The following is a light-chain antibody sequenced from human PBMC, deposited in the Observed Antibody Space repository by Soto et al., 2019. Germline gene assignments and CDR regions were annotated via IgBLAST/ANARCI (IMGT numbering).Light chain of an antibody. V-gene: IGLV2-14*01. CDR3: SSYTSSSTLEV. J-gene: IGLJ1*01. CDR2: DVS. CDR1: SSDVGGYNY. Sequence: QPASVSGSPGQSITISCTGTSSDVGGYNYVSWYQQHPGKAPKLMIYDVSSRPSGVSNRFSGSKSGNTASLTISGLQAEDEADYYCSSYTSSSTLEVFGTGTKVTVL.